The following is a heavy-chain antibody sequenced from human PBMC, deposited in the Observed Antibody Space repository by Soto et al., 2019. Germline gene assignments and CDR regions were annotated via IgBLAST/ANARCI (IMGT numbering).Heavy chain of an antibody. D-gene: IGHD4-17*01. CDR2: ISGSGGST. V-gene: IGHV3-23*01. Sequence: EVQLLESGGGLVQPGGSLRLSCAASGFTFSSYAMSWVRQAPGKGLEWVSAISGSGGSTYYADSVKGRFTISRDNVKNTLYLQMNSLRAEDTAVEYCAKDSSNGGPFDYWGQGTLVTVSS. CDR1: GFTFSSYA. J-gene: IGHJ4*02. CDR3: AKDSSNGGPFDY.